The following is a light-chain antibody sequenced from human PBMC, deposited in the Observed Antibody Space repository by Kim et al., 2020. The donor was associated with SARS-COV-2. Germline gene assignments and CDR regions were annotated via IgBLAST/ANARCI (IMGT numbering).Light chain of an antibody. CDR1: SSNIGSNN. J-gene: IGLJ3*02. CDR2: SNN. CDR3: AVWDDSLKQGV. V-gene: IGLV1-44*01. Sequence: QSVLTQPPSESGTPGQRVTISCSGSSSNIGSNNVVWYQQFPGAAPNVLIHSNNQRPSGIPDRFSGSRSGTSASLAISGLQSGDEADYYCAVWDDSLKQGVFGGGTQLTVL.